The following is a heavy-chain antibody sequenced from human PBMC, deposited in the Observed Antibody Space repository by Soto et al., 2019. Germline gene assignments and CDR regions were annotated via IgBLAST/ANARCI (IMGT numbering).Heavy chain of an antibody. D-gene: IGHD3-3*01. CDR1: GGSISSYD. Sequence: QVQLQESGPGLVKPSETLSLTCTVSGGSISSYDWSWIRQPARKGLEWIGRIYTRGSTNYNPALKSRVTMSVDTSKNQFSLKLSSVTAADTAVYYCASRTSGYYNHDAFDIWGQGTMVTVSS. J-gene: IGHJ3*02. CDR2: IYTRGST. V-gene: IGHV4-4*07. CDR3: ASRTSGYYNHDAFDI.